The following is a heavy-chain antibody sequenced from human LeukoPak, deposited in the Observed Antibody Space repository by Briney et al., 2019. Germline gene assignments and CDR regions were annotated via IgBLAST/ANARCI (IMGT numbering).Heavy chain of an antibody. CDR3: AKSGWQLTSAYYFDY. CDR2: INNSGGST. D-gene: IGHD2-15*01. V-gene: IGHV3-23*01. J-gene: IGHJ4*02. CDR1: GFTFSSYA. Sequence: SGGSLRLSCAASGFTFSSYAMSWVRQAPGKGLEWVSTINNSGGSTYYADSVKGRFTVSRDNSKNTLYLQMNSLRTEDTAVYYCAKSGWQLTSAYYFDYWGQGTLVTVSS.